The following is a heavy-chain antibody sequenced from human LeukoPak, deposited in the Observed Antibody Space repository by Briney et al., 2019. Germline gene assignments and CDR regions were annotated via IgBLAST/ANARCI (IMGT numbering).Heavy chain of an antibody. Sequence: GGSLRLSCAASGFTFSTYSMSWVRQAPGKGLDWVASINQDGSAEYYVDSVRGRFTISRDNAKNSLYLQVSSLRVDDTAVYYCVRLVGGVTTFDYWGQGTLVTVSS. J-gene: IGHJ4*02. CDR1: GFTFSTYS. V-gene: IGHV3-7*01. D-gene: IGHD4-17*01. CDR2: INQDGSAE. CDR3: VRLVGGVTTFDY.